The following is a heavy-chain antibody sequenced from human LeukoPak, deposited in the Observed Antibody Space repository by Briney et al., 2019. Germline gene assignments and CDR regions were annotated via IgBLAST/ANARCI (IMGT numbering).Heavy chain of an antibody. CDR1: GYCFTSYW. V-gene: IGHV5-51*01. CDR2: IYPGDSDT. J-gene: IGHJ4*02. CDR3: ARTVEMATIVGYFDY. D-gene: IGHD5-24*01. Sequence: GGSLRLSCKGSGYCFTSYWVGWVRQMPGKGLEWMGIIYPGDSDTRYSPSFQGQVTISADKSISTAYLQWSSLKASDTAMYYCARTVEMATIVGYFDYWGQGTLVTVSS.